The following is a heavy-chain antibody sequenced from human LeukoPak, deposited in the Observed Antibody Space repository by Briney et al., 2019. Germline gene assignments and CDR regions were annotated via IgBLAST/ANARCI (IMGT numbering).Heavy chain of an antibody. V-gene: IGHV4-59*01. CDR2: IYYSGST. CDR1: GRSISSYY. CDR3: ARGLSVFHFDY. Sequence: PSETLSLTCTVSGRSISSYYWSWIRQPPGKGLEWIGYIYYSGSTKYNPSLKSRVPISVDPSKNQFSLKLSSVTAADTAVYYCARGLSVFHFDYWGQGTLVTVSS. J-gene: IGHJ4*02. D-gene: IGHD3-3*02.